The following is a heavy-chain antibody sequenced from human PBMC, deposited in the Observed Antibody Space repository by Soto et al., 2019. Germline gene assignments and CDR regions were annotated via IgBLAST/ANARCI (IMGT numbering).Heavy chain of an antibody. V-gene: IGHV4-30-4*01. CDR1: GGSISSGDYY. D-gene: IGHD3-3*01. CDR3: ASGPYYDFWSGYPLGYFDL. J-gene: IGHJ2*01. Sequence: SETLSLTCTVSGGSISSGDYYWSWIRQPPGKGLEWTGYIYYSGSTYYNPSLKSRVTISVDTSKNQFSLKLSSVTAADTAVYYCASGPYYDFWSGYPLGYFDLWGRGTLVTVSS. CDR2: IYYSGST.